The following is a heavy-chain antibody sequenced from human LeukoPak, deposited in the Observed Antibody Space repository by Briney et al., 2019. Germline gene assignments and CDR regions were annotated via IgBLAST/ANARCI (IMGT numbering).Heavy chain of an antibody. CDR2: INSDGSST. CDR3: ARISTMVRGPTDY. J-gene: IGHJ4*02. Sequence: PGGSLRLSCAASGFTFSSYWMHWVRQAPGKGLVWVSRINSDGSSTSYADSVKGRFTISRDNAKNSLYLQMNSLRAEDTAVYYCARISTMVRGPTDYWGQGTLVTVSS. V-gene: IGHV3-74*01. D-gene: IGHD3-10*01. CDR1: GFTFSSYW.